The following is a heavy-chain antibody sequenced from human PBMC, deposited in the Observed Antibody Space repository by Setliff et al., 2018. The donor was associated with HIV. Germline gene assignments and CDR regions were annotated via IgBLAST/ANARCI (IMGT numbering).Heavy chain of an antibody. CDR2: IIPIFGTA. CDR3: ARDGPIAAAGTEGLWFDP. J-gene: IGHJ5*02. D-gene: IGHD6-13*01. CDR1: GGTFSSYA. V-gene: IGHV1-69*13. Sequence: GASVKVSCKASGGTFSSYAISWVRQAPGQGLEWMGWIIPIFGTANYAQKFQGRVTITADESTSTAYMELSSLRSEDTAVYYCARDGPIAAAGTEGLWFDPWGQGTLVTVSS.